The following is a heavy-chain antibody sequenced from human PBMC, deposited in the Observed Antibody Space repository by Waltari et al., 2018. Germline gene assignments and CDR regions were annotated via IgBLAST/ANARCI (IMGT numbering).Heavy chain of an antibody. CDR1: GFPFSSYG. Sequence: QVQLVESGGGVVQPGRSLRLSCAASGFPFSSYGMQWVRQAPGKGLEWVAVIWYDGSNKYYADSVKGRFTISRDNSKNTLYLQMNSLRAEDTAVYYCAREAYGAFDIWGQGTMVTVSS. J-gene: IGHJ3*02. CDR3: AREAYGAFDI. V-gene: IGHV3-33*01. D-gene: IGHD4-17*01. CDR2: IWYDGSNK.